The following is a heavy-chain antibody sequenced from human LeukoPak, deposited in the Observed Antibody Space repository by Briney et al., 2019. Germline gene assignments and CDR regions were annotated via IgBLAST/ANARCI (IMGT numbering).Heavy chain of an antibody. CDR1: GGSISSYY. J-gene: IGHJ6*03. V-gene: IGHV4-59*01. Sequence: SETLSLTCTVSGGSISSYYWSWIRQPPGKGLEWIGYIYYSGSTNYNPSLKSRVTISVDTSKNQFSLKLSSVTAADTAVYYCARARLSAQWPDYYYYMDVWGKGTTVTVSS. D-gene: IGHD6-19*01. CDR3: ARARLSAQWPDYYYYMDV. CDR2: IYYSGST.